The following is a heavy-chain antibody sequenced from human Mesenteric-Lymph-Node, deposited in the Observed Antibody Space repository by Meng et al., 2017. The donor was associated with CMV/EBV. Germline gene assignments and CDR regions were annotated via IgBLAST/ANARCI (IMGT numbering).Heavy chain of an antibody. CDR3: ATERIRRGGLSRYCSSTSCLHQHDYFDY. CDR1: GFTFSSYW. Sequence: GGSLRLSCAASGFTFSSYWMSWVRQAPGKGLEWVANIKQDGSEKYYVDSVKGRFTISRDNAKNSLYLQMNSLRAEDTAVYYCATERIRRGGLSRYCSSTSCLHQHDYFDYWGQGTLVTVSS. D-gene: IGHD2-2*01. CDR2: IKQDGSEK. J-gene: IGHJ4*02. V-gene: IGHV3-7*01.